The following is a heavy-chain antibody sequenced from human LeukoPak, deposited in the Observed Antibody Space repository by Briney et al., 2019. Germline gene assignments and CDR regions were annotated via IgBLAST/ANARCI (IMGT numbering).Heavy chain of an antibody. Sequence: SETLSLTCAVYGGSFSGYYWSWIRQPPGKGLEWIGEINHSGSTNYNPSLKSRVAISVDTSKNQFSLKLSSVTTADTAVYYCARGRYNWNDVRYFDYWGQGTLVTVSS. V-gene: IGHV4-34*01. CDR1: GGSFSGYY. CDR2: INHSGST. J-gene: IGHJ4*02. CDR3: ARGRYNWNDVRYFDY. D-gene: IGHD1-20*01.